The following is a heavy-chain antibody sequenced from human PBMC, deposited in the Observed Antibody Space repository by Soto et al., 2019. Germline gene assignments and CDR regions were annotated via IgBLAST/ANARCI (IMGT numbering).Heavy chain of an antibody. D-gene: IGHD3-22*01. CDR1: GFTFTNYW. V-gene: IGHV3-7*03. CDR2: IKRDGSEE. J-gene: IGHJ5*02. CDR3: ARAVSMIGGASGFDL. Sequence: PGGSLRLSCAASGFTFTNYWMCCVRQALGKGPEWVASIKRDGSEEKYVDSVKGRFTISRDNTKTSLYIQMNNLRAEDTAVYYCARAVSMIGGASGFDLWGQGTLVTVSS.